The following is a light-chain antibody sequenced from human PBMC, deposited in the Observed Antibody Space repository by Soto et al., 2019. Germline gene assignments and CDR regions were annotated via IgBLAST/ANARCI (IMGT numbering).Light chain of an antibody. V-gene: IGKV3-20*01. Sequence: DIVLTQSPGTLSLSPGERATLSCRASQSVSSSSLAWYQQKPGQAPRLLIYGASSRPTGIPDRFSGSGSGTDFTLTISRLEPEDFAVFYCQQYGSSPYTFGQGTKLEIK. J-gene: IGKJ2*01. CDR1: QSVSSSS. CDR2: GAS. CDR3: QQYGSSPYT.